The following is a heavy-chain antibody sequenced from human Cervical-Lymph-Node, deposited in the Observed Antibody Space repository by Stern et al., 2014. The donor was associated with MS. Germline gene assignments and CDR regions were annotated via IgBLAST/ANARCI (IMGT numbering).Heavy chain of an antibody. CDR2: INTNTGNP. D-gene: IGHD2-8*01. J-gene: IGHJ5*02. CDR3: ASRGAGEFGVSPTGS. CDR1: GYNFRNYA. V-gene: IGHV7-4-1*02. Sequence: QVQLQQSGSELKKPGASVKISCKASGYNFRNYAMNWVRQAPGRALEWMGWINTNTGNPLYAQSFTGRFVFSLDTSVSTAYLKISSLKTEDTAMYYCASRGAGEFGVSPTGSWGQGTLVTVSS.